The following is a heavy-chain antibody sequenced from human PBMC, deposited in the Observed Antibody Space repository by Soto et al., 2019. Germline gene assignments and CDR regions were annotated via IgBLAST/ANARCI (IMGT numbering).Heavy chain of an antibody. V-gene: IGHV4-4*07. Sequence: PSETLSLTCTVSGGSISNYYWTWIRQPAGKGLQWIGRIYTSGSTNYNPSLKSRITMSVDTPKNQFSLKLSSVTAADTALYYCARQTTYSSSWYDYWGHGTLVTVSS. D-gene: IGHD6-13*01. CDR2: IYTSGST. CDR1: GGSISNYY. J-gene: IGHJ5*01. CDR3: ARQTTYSSSWYDY.